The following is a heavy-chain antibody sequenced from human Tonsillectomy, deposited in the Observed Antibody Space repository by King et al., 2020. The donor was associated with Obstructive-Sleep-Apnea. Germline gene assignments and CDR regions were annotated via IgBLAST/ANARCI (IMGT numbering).Heavy chain of an antibody. D-gene: IGHD5-12*01. J-gene: IGHJ4*02. Sequence: VQLQESGPGLVKPSGTLSLTCTVSGASVSSYHWSWIRQPPGKGLEWIGYIYYSGFTNYNPSLKSRVTMSLDTSKNQFSLKLSSVTAADTAVYYCARIYSGYDFDYWGQGTLVTVSS. CDR1: GASVSSYH. V-gene: IGHV4-59*02. CDR2: IYYSGFT. CDR3: ARIYSGYDFDY.